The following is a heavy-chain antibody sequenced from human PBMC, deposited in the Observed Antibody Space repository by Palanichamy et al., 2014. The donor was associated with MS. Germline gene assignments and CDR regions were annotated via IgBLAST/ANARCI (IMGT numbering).Heavy chain of an antibody. Sequence: EVQLVEAGGGLIXPGGSLRLSCAVSGFLVSDNYMSWVRQAPGKGLEWVSVINSGGNTYYADSVKGRFTISRDTSTNTVYLQMSSLRAEDTAVYYCARGRGYKDYRYFGYWGQGSLVTVSS. D-gene: IGHD5-12*01. J-gene: IGHJ4*02. CDR1: GFLVSDNY. V-gene: IGHV3-53*01. CDR2: INSGGNT. CDR3: ARGRGYKDYRYFGY.